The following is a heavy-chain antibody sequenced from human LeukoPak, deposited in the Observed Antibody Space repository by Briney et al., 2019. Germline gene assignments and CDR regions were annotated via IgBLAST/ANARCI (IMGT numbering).Heavy chain of an antibody. V-gene: IGHV3-21*01. J-gene: IGHJ1*01. D-gene: IGHD3-16*01. CDR3: VRAYPPLRTSESGEN. CDR2: ISYRIIPT. Sequence: PGGSLRHTRIASGFTFSYCAMNWVRQAPGSGLEWVSAISYRIIPTYYADSVKGRFTIPRKIAKNPLYLQMDSLRAEDTAVYYCVRAYPPLRTSESGENWGQGRLVTVSS. CDR1: GFTFSYCA.